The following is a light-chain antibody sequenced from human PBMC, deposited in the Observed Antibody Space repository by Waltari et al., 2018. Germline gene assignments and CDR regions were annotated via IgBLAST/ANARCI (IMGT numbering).Light chain of an antibody. CDR2: DVS. CDR1: RSDVGAYNY. CDR3: SSYISSSTLEL. Sequence: QSALTQPASVSGSPGQPITISCTGTRSDVGAYNYVSWYQQHPGKAPKLIIFDVSNRPSGVSNRFSGSKSGNTASLTISGLQAEDEADYYCSSYISSSTLELFGGGTSLTVL. V-gene: IGLV2-14*03. J-gene: IGLJ2*01.